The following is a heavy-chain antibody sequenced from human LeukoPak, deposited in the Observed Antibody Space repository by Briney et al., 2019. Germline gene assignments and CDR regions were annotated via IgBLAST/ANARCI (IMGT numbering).Heavy chain of an antibody. CDR1: GFTFTTYW. CDR3: ARDFKDLGA. V-gene: IGHV3-74*01. J-gene: IGHJ5*02. CDR2: INTDGNSP. Sequence: PGGSVRLSCAASGFTFTTYWMHWVRQAPGKGRVWVSGINTDGNSPVYADSVKGRFTISRDNAKDTLYLQMKSLRDEDTAVYYCARDFKDLGAWGQGALVTVSS. D-gene: IGHD3-16*01.